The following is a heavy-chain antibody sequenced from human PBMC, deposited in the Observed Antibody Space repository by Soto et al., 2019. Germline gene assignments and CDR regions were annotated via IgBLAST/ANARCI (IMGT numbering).Heavy chain of an antibody. CDR1: GGSISSYY. V-gene: IGHV4-59*01. Sequence: SETLSLTCTVSGGSISSYYWSWIRQPPGKGLEWIGYIYYSGSTNYNPSLKSRVTISVDTSKNQFSLKLSSVTAADTAVYYCARVPSIAARLHFDDWGQGTLVTVSS. CDR3: ARVPSIAARLHFDD. D-gene: IGHD6-6*01. J-gene: IGHJ4*02. CDR2: IYYSGST.